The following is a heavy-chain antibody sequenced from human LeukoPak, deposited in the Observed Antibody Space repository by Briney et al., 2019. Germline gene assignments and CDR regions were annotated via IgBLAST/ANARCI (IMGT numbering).Heavy chain of an antibody. CDR1: GASIDGHY. CDR2: VYYSGSI. J-gene: IGHJ6*02. Sequence: SETLSLTCTVSGASIDGHYWSWIRLPPGKGLEWIGFVYYSGSISYNPSLKSRVTISADTSNNQFSLKLDSVPAADMAVYYCARLSRVAVAGSYGYHSMDVWGRATTVTVSS. V-gene: IGHV4-59*11. CDR3: ARLSRVAVAGSYGYHSMDV. D-gene: IGHD6-19*01.